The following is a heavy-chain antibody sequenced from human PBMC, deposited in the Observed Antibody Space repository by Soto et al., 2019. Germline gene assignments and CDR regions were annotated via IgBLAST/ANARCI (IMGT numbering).Heavy chain of an antibody. CDR2: VSGSGWTT. D-gene: IGHD6-19*01. V-gene: IGHV3-23*01. CDR1: GFTFSSSA. J-gene: IGHJ5*02. Sequence: EVQLLDSGGGLVQPGGSLRLSCAASGFTFSSSAMSWVRQAPGKGLEWVSAVSGSGWTTYYADSVRGRFTISRDNSRNTLYLQMNRLRAEDTAIYFCARCTVDTIVTSGWCHYLDPGGQGTRVTVSS. CDR3: ARCTVDTIVTSGWCHYLDP.